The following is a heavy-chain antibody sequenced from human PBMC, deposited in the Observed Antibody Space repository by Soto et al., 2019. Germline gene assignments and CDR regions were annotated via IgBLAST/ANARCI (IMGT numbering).Heavy chain of an antibody. V-gene: IGHV1-69*06. CDR3: ARDRSYYDFWSGYYEYNWFDT. CDR1: GGTFSSYA. CDR2: IIPIFGTA. J-gene: IGHJ5*02. D-gene: IGHD3-3*01. Sequence: ASVKVSCKASGGTFSSYAISWVRQAPGQGLEWMGGIIPIFGTANYAQKFQGRVTITADKSTSTAYMELSSLRSEDTAVYYCARDRSYYDFWSGYYEYNWFDTWGQGTLVTVSS.